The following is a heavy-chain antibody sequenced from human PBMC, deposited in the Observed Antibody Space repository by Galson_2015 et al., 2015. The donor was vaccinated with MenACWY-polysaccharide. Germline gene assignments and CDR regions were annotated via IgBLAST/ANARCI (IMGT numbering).Heavy chain of an antibody. CDR3: ARESSRFVFLAFDI. Sequence: SLRLSCAASGFTFSTYWMHWVRQAPGKGLVWVSRIKSDGSSTNYADSVKGRFTISRDNSKNTLYLEMNSLRAEDTAVYYCARESSRFVFLAFDIWGQGTMVTVSS. V-gene: IGHV3-74*01. D-gene: IGHD3-10*01. J-gene: IGHJ3*02. CDR2: IKSDGSST. CDR1: GFTFSTYW.